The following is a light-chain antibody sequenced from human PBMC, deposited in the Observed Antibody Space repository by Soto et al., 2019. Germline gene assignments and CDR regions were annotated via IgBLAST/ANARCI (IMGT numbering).Light chain of an antibody. CDR2: DAS. J-gene: IGKJ3*01. CDR3: QQSYSTAFT. Sequence: DIQMTQSPSSLSASVGDRVTITCQASQDISNYLNWYQQKPGKAPKLLIYDASNLETGVPSRFSGSGSGTDFTFTISSLQPEDFATYYCQQSYSTAFTFGPGTKVDIK. CDR1: QDISNY. V-gene: IGKV1-33*01.